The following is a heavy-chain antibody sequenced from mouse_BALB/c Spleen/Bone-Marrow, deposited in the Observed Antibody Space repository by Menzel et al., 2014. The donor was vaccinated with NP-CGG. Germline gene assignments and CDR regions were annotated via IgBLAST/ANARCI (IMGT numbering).Heavy chain of an antibody. J-gene: IGHJ4*01. V-gene: IGHV14-3*02. Sequence: TPSGFNIKDTHMHWVKQRPEQGLEWIGRIDPANGNTKYDPKFQGKATITAETSSNAAYLQLSSLTSEDTAVYYCARYGNYCYAMDYWGQGTPVTVSS. D-gene: IGHD2-1*01. CDR2: IDPANGNT. CDR3: ARYGNYCYAMDY. CDR1: GFNIKDTH.